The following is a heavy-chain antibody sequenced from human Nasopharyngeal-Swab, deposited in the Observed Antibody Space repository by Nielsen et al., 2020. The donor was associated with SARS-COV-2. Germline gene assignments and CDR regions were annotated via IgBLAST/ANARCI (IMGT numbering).Heavy chain of an antibody. CDR1: GGSFSSSNYY. Sequence: SETLSLTCTVSGGSFSSSNYYWGWIRQPPGKGLEWIGTVSYSGPTYYNPSLKSRVTMSVDTSKNHFSPRLTSVTAADTAVYYCGRLTKTTVTRRLYFDYWGQGTLVTVSS. CDR2: VSYSGPT. V-gene: IGHV4-39*02. CDR3: GRLTKTTVTRRLYFDY. D-gene: IGHD4-11*01. J-gene: IGHJ4*02.